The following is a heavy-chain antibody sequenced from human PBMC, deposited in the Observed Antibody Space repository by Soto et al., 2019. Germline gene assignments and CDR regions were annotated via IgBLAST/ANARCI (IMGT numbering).Heavy chain of an antibody. Sequence: ALVKVSCKASGYTFTSYGSSWVRQDPGQGLEWMGWISAYNGNTNYAQKLQGRVTMTTDTSTSTAYMELRSLRSDDTAVYYCARDFIVVVPAAPDAFDIWGQGTMVTVSS. CDR1: GYTFTSYG. J-gene: IGHJ3*02. V-gene: IGHV1-18*01. CDR2: ISAYNGNT. D-gene: IGHD2-2*01. CDR3: ARDFIVVVPAAPDAFDI.